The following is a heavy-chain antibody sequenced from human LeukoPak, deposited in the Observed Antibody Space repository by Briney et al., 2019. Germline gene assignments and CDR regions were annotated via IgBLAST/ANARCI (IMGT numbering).Heavy chain of an antibody. J-gene: IGHJ4*02. Sequence: GGSLRLSCAASGFTFSDYEMNWVRQAPGKGLEWVSYISRSSSTIYYAGSVKGRFTISRDNSKNTLYLQMNSLRAEDTAVYYCAKDRRLAAFDYGGQGTLVTVSS. V-gene: IGHV3-48*03. CDR3: AKDRRLAAFDY. CDR1: GFTFSDYE. D-gene: IGHD6-25*01. CDR2: ISRSSSTI.